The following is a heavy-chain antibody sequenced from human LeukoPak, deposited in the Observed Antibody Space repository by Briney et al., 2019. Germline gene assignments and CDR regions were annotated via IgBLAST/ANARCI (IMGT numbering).Heavy chain of an antibody. Sequence: PSETLSLTCAVYGGSFSGYYWSWIRQPPGKGLEWIGEINHSGSTNYNPSLKSRVTISVDTSKNQFSLKLSSVTAADTAVYYCARDRYYYDSSHHIDYWGQGTLVTVSS. CDR3: ARDRYYYDSSHHIDY. D-gene: IGHD3-22*01. CDR1: GGSFSGYY. V-gene: IGHV4-34*01. CDR2: INHSGST. J-gene: IGHJ4*02.